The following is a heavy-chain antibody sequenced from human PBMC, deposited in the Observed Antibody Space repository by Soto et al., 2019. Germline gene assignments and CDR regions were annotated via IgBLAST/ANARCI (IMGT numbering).Heavy chain of an antibody. CDR2: IIPIFGTA. Sequence: ASVKVSCKASGGTFSSYAISWVRQAPGQGLEWMGGIIPIFGTANYAQKFQGRVTITADKSTSTAYMELSSLRSEDTAVYYCARDDMEMATMVSYYYGMDVWGQGTTVTVSS. CDR1: GGTFSSYA. CDR3: ARDDMEMATMVSYYYGMDV. D-gene: IGHD3-10*01. V-gene: IGHV1-69*06. J-gene: IGHJ6*02.